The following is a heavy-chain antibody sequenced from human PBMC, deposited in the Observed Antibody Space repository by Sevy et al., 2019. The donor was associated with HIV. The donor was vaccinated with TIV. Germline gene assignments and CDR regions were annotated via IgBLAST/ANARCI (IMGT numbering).Heavy chain of an antibody. D-gene: IGHD2-2*01. CDR3: ARDCSSTSCLWGMDV. V-gene: IGHV3-7*03. CDR2: IKRGGSEK. CDR1: GFTFSNYW. J-gene: IGHJ6*02. Sequence: GGSRLSCAASGFTFSNYWMSWVRQAPGKGLEWVANIKRGGSEKYYVASVKGRFTISRDNAKNSLYLQMNSLRAEDTAVYYCARDCSSTSCLWGMDVWGQGTTVTVSS.